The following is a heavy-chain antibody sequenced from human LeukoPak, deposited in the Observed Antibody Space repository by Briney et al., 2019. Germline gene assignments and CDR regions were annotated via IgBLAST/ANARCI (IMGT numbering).Heavy chain of an antibody. CDR1: VVTFSSYG. D-gene: IGHD3-22*01. V-gene: IGHV3-33*01. CDR2: IWYDGSNK. J-gene: IGHJ5*02. Sequence: QTGGSLRLSCVASVVTFSSYGMHWVRQAPGKGLGWVAVIWYDGSNKYYADSVKGRCTISRDNSKNTVYLELNSLRAEDTAVYYCATGFGSSVYYGWFDPWGQGTLVTVSS. CDR3: ATGFGSSVYYGWFDP.